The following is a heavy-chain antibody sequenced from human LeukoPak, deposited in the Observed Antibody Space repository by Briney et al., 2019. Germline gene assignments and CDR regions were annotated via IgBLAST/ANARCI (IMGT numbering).Heavy chain of an antibody. J-gene: IGHJ5*02. CDR3: AREGTAGTNLNWFDP. V-gene: IGHV4-59*01. D-gene: IGHD1-1*01. Sequence: PSETLSLTCTVSGGSISSYYWSWLRQPPGKGLDWIGDISYIGSTNFNPSLESRVTISVDTSKNQFSLKLSSVTAADTAVYYCAREGTAGTNLNWFDPWGQGTLVTVSS. CDR2: ISYIGST. CDR1: GGSISSYY.